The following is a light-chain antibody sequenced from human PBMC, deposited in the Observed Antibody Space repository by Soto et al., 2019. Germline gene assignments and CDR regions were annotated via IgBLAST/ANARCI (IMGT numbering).Light chain of an antibody. Sequence: QSVLTQPASVSGSPGQSITISCTGTSSDVGSYNLVSWYQQHPGKDPKLMIYEGSKRPLGVSNRFSGSKSGNTASLTISGLQAEDEADYCCCSYAGSSTYVFGTGTKLTVL. V-gene: IGLV2-23*01. J-gene: IGLJ1*01. CDR3: CSYAGSSTYV. CDR1: SSDVGSYNL. CDR2: EGS.